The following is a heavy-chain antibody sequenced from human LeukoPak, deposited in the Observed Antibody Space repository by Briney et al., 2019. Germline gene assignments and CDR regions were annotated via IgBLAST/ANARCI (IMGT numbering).Heavy chain of an antibody. J-gene: IGHJ3*02. D-gene: IGHD3-22*01. CDR2: INPSGGRT. V-gene: IGHV1-46*01. Sequence: ASVKVSCKASGYTFTSYYIYWMRQAHGHGLDWMGIINPSGGRTNYAHKFQGRVTMTRDMSTSTVYMELSSLRSEDTAVYYCARGRGYYYDSSGYYLSHDAFDIWGQGTVVTVSS. CDR1: GYTFTSYY. CDR3: ARGRGYYYDSSGYYLSHDAFDI.